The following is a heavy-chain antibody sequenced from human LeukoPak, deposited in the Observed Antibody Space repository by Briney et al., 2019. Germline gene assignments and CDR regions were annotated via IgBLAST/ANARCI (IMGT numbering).Heavy chain of an antibody. J-gene: IGHJ5*02. V-gene: IGHV3-21*01. CDR2: ISCSSSYI. Sequence: GGSLRLSCAASGFTFSSYSMNWVRQAPGKGLEWVSSISCSSSYIYYADSVKGRFTISRDNAKNSLYLQMNSLRAEDTAVYYCARGHLQLEFDPWGQGTLVTVSS. CDR3: ARGHLQLEFDP. CDR1: GFTFSSYS. D-gene: IGHD3-10*01.